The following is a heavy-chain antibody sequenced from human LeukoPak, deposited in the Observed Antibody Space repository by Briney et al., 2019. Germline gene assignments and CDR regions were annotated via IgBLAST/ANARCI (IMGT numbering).Heavy chain of an antibody. CDR3: ARFRETTVAPDAFDI. V-gene: IGHV1-69*02. CDR1: GGTFSIYT. J-gene: IGHJ3*02. CDR2: IIPILGIA. Sequence: SVNVSCKASGGTFSIYTISWVRQAPGQGLEWMGRIIPILGIANYSQKFQGRVTITADKTTSTAYMELRSLRSEDTAVYYCARFRETTVAPDAFDIWGQGTMVTVSS. D-gene: IGHD4-11*01.